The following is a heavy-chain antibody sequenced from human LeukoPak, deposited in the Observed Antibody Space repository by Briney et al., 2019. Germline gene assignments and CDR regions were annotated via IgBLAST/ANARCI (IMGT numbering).Heavy chain of an antibody. Sequence: SETLSLTCTVSGGSISSYYWSWIRQPPGKGLEWIGYIYYSGSTNYNPSLKSRVTISVDMSKNQFSLKLSSVTAADAAVYYCARTGNYYYYMDVWGKGTTVTISS. CDR2: IYYSGST. V-gene: IGHV4-59*01. D-gene: IGHD6-13*01. CDR3: ARTGNYYYYMDV. CDR1: GGSISSYY. J-gene: IGHJ6*03.